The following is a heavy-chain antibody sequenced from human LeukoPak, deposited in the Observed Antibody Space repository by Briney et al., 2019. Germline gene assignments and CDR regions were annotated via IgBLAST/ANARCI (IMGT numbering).Heavy chain of an antibody. V-gene: IGHV3-23*01. CDR3: AKDLGDGDNYCDY. CDR2: ISGSGGST. Sequence: PGGSLRLSCAASGFTFSSYAMSWVRPAPGKGLEWVSGISGSGGSTYYADSVKGRFTISRDNSKNTLYLQMNSQRAEDTAVYYCAKDLGDGDNYCDYRGQGNLVTVSS. J-gene: IGHJ4*02. D-gene: IGHD5-24*01. CDR1: GFTFSSYA.